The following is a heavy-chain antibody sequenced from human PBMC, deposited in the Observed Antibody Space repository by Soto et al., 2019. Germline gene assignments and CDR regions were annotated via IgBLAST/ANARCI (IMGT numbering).Heavy chain of an antibody. CDR2: IRSKANSYAT. D-gene: IGHD1-26*01. Sequence: EVQLVESGGGLVQPGGSLKLSCAASGFTFSGSAMQWVRQASGKGLEWVGRIRSKANSYATAYAASVKGRFTISRDDSKNTAYLQMNSLKTEDTAVYYCTRGGYYYGMDVWGQGTTVTVSS. V-gene: IGHV3-73*02. CDR3: TRGGYYYGMDV. CDR1: GFTFSGSA. J-gene: IGHJ6*02.